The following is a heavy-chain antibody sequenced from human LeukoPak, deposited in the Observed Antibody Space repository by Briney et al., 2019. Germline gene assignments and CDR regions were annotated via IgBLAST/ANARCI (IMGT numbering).Heavy chain of an antibody. CDR3: ARSDSDYYGSGSSKALDY. CDR2: ISYDGSNK. CDR1: GFTFSSYG. Sequence: SGGSLRLSCAASGFTFSSYGMHWVRQAPGKGLEWVAVISYDGSNKYYADSVKGRFTISRDNSKNTLYLQMNSLRAEDTAVYYCARSDSDYYGSGSSKALDYWGQGTLVTVSS. D-gene: IGHD3-10*01. J-gene: IGHJ4*02. V-gene: IGHV3-30*03.